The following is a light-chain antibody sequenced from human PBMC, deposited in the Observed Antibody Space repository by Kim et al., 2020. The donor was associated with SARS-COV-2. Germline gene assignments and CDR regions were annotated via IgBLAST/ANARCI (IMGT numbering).Light chain of an antibody. J-gene: IGKJ1*01. Sequence: DIQMTQSPSTLSASVGDRVTITCRASQSIRSWLAWYQQKPGKAPKVLIYDASSLESGVPSRFSGSGSGTEFTLTISSLQPDDFATYYCQQYNRHSPSWPFGQGTKLDSK. V-gene: IGKV1-5*01. CDR2: DAS. CDR3: QQYNRHSPSWP. CDR1: QSIRSW.